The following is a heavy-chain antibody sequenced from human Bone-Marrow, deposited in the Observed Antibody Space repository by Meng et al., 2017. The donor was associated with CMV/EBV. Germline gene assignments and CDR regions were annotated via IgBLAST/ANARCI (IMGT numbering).Heavy chain of an antibody. CDR2: ISYAGNT. J-gene: IGHJ4*02. CDR1: GGSVSGGRNY. Sequence: SGGSVSGGRNYWNWIRQPPGKGLEWIGYISYAGNTDYNPSLKSRVTISLHTSKNQFFLKLTSVTAADTAVYYCARSRSRQKADYWGQGTLVTVSS. CDR3: ARSRSRQKADY. D-gene: IGHD2-2*01. V-gene: IGHV4-61*01.